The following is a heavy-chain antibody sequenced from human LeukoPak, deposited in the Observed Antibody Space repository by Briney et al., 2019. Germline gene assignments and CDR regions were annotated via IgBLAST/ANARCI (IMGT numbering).Heavy chain of an antibody. CDR2: IYYSGST. CDR1: GGSISSSSYY. V-gene: IGHV4-39*07. J-gene: IGHJ4*02. Sequence: SETLSLTCTVSGGSISSSSYYWGWIRQPPGKGLEWIGSIYYSGSTYYNPSLKSRVTISVDTSKNQFSLKLSSVTAADPAVYYCATQYYYDSSGSIDYWGQGTLVTVSS. CDR3: ATQYYYDSSGSIDY. D-gene: IGHD3-22*01.